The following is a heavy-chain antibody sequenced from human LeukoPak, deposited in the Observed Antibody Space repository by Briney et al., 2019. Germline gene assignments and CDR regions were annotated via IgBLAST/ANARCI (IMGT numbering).Heavy chain of an antibody. J-gene: IGHJ6*03. Sequence: PGGSLRLSCAASGFTFSSHAMSWVRQAPGKGLEWVSSPSGSGGTTYHADSVKGRFSIYRDNSKNTLYLQLNSLRAEDTAVYYCAKGGSTSRVTTSRVVFGYYYYLDVWGKGTPVTVSS. CDR2: PSGSGGTT. D-gene: IGHD4-17*01. CDR1: GFTFSSHA. CDR3: AKGGSTSRVTTSRVVFGYYYYLDV. V-gene: IGHV3-23*01.